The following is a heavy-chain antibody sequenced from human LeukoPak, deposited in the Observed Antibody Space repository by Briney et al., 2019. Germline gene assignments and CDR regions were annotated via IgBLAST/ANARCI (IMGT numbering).Heavy chain of an antibody. V-gene: IGHV3-30*04. J-gene: IGHJ4*02. D-gene: IGHD6-19*01. CDR2: ISYDGSNK. CDR3: ARDRGPQFTFHSSGLIEY. CDR1: GFTFSSYA. Sequence: HSGGSLRLSCAASGFTFSSYAIHWVRQAPAKGLEWVAVISYDGSNKYYVDSVKGRFTISRDDSMNTLYLQMNSLRPEDTAVYYCARDRGPQFTFHSSGLIEYWGQGTRVTVSS.